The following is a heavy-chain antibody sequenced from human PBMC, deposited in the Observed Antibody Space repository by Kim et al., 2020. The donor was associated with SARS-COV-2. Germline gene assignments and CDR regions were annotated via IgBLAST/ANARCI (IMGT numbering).Heavy chain of an antibody. CDR1: GYSFTSYW. D-gene: IGHD2-2*01. V-gene: IGHV5-10-1*01. CDR3: ARVGYCSSTSCPPPSGRVDYYYYGMDV. Sequence: GESLKISCKGSGYSFTSYWISWVRQMPGKGLEWMGRIDPSDSYTNYSPSFQGHVTISADKSISTAYLQWSSLKASDTAMYYCARVGYCSSTSCPPPSGRVDYYYYGMDVWGQGTTVTVSS. CDR2: IDPSDSYT. J-gene: IGHJ6*02.